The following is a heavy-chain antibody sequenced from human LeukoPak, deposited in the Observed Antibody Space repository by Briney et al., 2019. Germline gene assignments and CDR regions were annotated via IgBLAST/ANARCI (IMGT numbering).Heavy chain of an antibody. D-gene: IGHD6-19*01. CDR3: AKGSYSSGWYSFDY. J-gene: IGHJ4*02. Sequence: GGSLRLSCAASGFTFSIYAMHWVRQAPGKGLEWLAFIRFDGSNKYYADSVKGRFTISRDNSKNTLYLQMNSLRAEDTAVYYCAKGSYSSGWYSFDYWGQGTLVTVSS. CDR1: GFTFSIYA. V-gene: IGHV3-30*02. CDR2: IRFDGSNK.